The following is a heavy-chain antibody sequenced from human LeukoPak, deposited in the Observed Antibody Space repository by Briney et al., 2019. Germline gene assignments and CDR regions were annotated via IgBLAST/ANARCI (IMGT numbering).Heavy chain of an antibody. Sequence: ASVNVSCKVSGYTLTELSMHWVRQAPGKGLEWMGGFDPEDGETIYAQKFQGRVTMTEDTSTDTAYMELSSLRSEDTAVYYCATFAAGVLRLLDAFDIWGQGTMVTVSS. CDR3: ATFAAGVLRLLDAFDI. CDR1: GYTLTELS. CDR2: FDPEDGET. V-gene: IGHV1-24*01. J-gene: IGHJ3*02. D-gene: IGHD3-16*01.